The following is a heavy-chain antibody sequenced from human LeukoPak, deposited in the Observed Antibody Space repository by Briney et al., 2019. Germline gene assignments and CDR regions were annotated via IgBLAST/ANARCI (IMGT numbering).Heavy chain of an antibody. Sequence: GGSLRLSCAASGFTFSSYAMSWVRQAPGKGLEWVSSIGGSGGSTYYADSVKGLFTISRDNSNNTLYLQMNSLRAEDTAVYYCAKDRGYCSSTSCPHDYWGQGTLVTVSS. CDR3: AKDRGYCSSTSCPHDY. D-gene: IGHD2-2*01. J-gene: IGHJ4*02. CDR2: IGGSGGST. V-gene: IGHV3-23*01. CDR1: GFTFSSYA.